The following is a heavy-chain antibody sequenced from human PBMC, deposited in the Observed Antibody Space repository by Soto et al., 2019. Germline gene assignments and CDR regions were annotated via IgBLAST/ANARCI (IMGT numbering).Heavy chain of an antibody. CDR2: INDADGNT. CDR3: AKPLYPSIAAAGTGHH. CDR1: GYTFSSYA. J-gene: IGHJ4*02. V-gene: IGHV1-3*01. Sequence: GASAKVSCKASGYTFSSYAIHWARQAPGQSLEWMGCINDADGNTKYSQKFQGRFTISRDNSKNTLYLQMNSLRAEDTAVYYCAKPLYPSIAAAGTGHHWGQGTLVTVSS. D-gene: IGHD6-13*01.